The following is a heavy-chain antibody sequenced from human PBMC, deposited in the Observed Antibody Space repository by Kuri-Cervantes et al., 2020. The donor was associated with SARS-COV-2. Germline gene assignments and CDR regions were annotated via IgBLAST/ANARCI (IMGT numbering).Heavy chain of an antibody. CDR2: IYYSGST. Sequence: SETLSLTCTVSGGSISSSISSSSYYWGWIRQPPGKGLEWIGSIYYSGSTDYNPSTKSRVTITVDTSKNQFSLKLSSVTAADTAVYYCARRSTSITIFVVVNINPFDYWGQGTSVTVSS. D-gene: IGHD3-3*01. CDR1: GGSISSSISSSSYY. J-gene: IGHJ4*02. V-gene: IGHV4-39*01. CDR3: ARRSTSITIFVVVNINPFDY.